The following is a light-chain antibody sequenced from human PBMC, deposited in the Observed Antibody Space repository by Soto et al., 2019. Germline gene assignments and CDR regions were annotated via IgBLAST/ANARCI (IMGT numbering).Light chain of an antibody. CDR2: GAS. CDR3: QQYGSSIT. J-gene: IGKJ5*01. CDR1: QSVSSSY. V-gene: IGKV3-20*01. Sequence: IVLTQSPGTLSLSPGERATLSCRASQSVSSSYLAWYQQKPGQAPRILIYGASSRATGIPDRFSGSGSGTDFTLTISRLEPEDFAVYYCQQYGSSITLGQGTRLEI.